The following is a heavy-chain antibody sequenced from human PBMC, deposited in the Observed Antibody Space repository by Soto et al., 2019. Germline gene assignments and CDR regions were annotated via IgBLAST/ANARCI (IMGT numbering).Heavy chain of an antibody. CDR3: ARVGRLVGRQWLGGRYYYYYMDV. CDR2: IKQDGSEK. CDR1: GFTFSSYW. J-gene: IGHJ6*03. Sequence: GGSLRLSCAASGFTFSSYWMSWVRQAPGKGLEWVANIKQDGSEKYYVDSVKGRFTISRDNAKNSLYLQMNSLRAEDTAVYYCARVGRLVGRQWLGGRYYYYYMDVWGKGTTVTVSS. V-gene: IGHV3-7*01. D-gene: IGHD6-19*01.